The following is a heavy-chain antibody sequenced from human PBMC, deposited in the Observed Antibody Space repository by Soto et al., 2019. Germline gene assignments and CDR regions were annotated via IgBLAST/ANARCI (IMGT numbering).Heavy chain of an antibody. Sequence: SETLSLTCTVSGGSISSGGYYWSCIRQHPGKGLEWIGYIYYSGSTYYNPSLKSRVTISVDTSKNQFSLKLSSVTAADTAVYYCARDSSGYPDYWGQGTLVTVSS. CDR2: IYYSGST. D-gene: IGHD3-22*01. CDR3: ARDSSGYPDY. CDR1: GGSISSGGYY. J-gene: IGHJ4*02. V-gene: IGHV4-31*03.